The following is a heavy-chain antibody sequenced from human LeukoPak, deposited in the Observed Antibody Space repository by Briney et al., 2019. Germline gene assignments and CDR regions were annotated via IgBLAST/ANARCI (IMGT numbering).Heavy chain of an antibody. V-gene: IGHV3-73*01. Sequence: GGSLRLSCAASGFTFSGSAMHWVRQASGKGLEWVGRIRSKANSYATAYAASVKGRFTISRDDSKNTAYLQMNSLKTEDTAVYYCGKLLASEHWGQGTLVTVSS. CDR1: GFTFSGSA. J-gene: IGHJ1*01. D-gene: IGHD4-23*01. CDR3: GKLLASEH. CDR2: IRSKANSYAT.